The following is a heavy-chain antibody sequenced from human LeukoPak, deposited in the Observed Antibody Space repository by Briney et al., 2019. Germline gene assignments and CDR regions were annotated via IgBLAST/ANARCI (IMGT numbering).Heavy chain of an antibody. D-gene: IGHD6-19*01. CDR1: GFLFTRYW. CDR2: IKSKTDGGTT. Sequence: PGGSLRLSCEASGFLFTRYWMSWVRQAPGKGLEWVGRIKSKTDGGTTDYAAPVKGRFTISRDDSKNTLYLQMNSLKTEDTAVYYCTTEGIAVAGTVDYWGQGTLVTVSS. CDR3: TTEGIAVAGTVDY. J-gene: IGHJ4*02. V-gene: IGHV3-15*01.